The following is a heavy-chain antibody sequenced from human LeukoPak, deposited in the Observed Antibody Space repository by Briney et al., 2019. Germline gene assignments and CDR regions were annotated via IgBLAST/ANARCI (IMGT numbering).Heavy chain of an antibody. Sequence: SETLSLTCTVSGGSISSGSYYWSWIRQPAGKGLEWIGRIYTSGSTNYNPSLKSRVTISVDTSKNQFSLKLSSVTAADTAVYYCARVYAISTVDYWGQGTLVTVSS. CDR2: IYTSGST. CDR1: GGSISSGSYY. CDR3: ARVYAISTVDY. J-gene: IGHJ4*02. V-gene: IGHV4-61*02. D-gene: IGHD4-11*01.